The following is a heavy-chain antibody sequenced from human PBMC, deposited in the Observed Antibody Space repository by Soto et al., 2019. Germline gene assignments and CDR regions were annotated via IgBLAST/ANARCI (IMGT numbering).Heavy chain of an antibody. V-gene: IGHV1-46*01. CDR1: GYTYISYS. CDR2: INPSGDST. Sequence: ASVKVSCKASGYTYISYSMHWVRQAPGQGLEWMGIINPSGDSTTYAQKFQGRVTMTRDTSTSTVYMELSSLRSEDTAVYYCAREVSSSNDYWGQGTLVTVSS. D-gene: IGHD6-6*01. J-gene: IGHJ4*02. CDR3: AREVSSSNDY.